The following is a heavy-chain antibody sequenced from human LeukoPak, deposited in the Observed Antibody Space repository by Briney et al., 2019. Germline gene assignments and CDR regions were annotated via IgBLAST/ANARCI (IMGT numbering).Heavy chain of an antibody. J-gene: IGHJ6*03. CDR2: ITSSSSYT. Sequence: PGGSLRLSCAASGFIFSTYNMKWVRQTPGKGLEWVSSITSSSSYTFYADSVKGRFTISRDNAKNSLYLQMNSLRAEDTAIYYCARDPYNGNYGDSYYYMDVWGKGTTVTISS. V-gene: IGHV3-21*01. CDR3: ARDPYNGNYGDSYYYMDV. D-gene: IGHD1-26*01. CDR1: GFIFSTYN.